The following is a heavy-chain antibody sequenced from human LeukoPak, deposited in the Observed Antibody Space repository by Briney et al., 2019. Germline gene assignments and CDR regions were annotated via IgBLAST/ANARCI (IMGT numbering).Heavy chain of an antibody. CDR3: ARVMVRGLSSPNWFDP. V-gene: IGHV4-61*02. D-gene: IGHD3-10*01. J-gene: IGHJ5*02. CDR1: GGSISSGSYY. Sequence: SQTLSLTCTVSGGSISSGSYYWSWVRQPGGRGLEWLGRIYTSGSTNYNPSLKSRVTISVDTSKNQFSLKLSSVTAADTAVYYCARVMVRGLSSPNWFDPWGQGTLVTVSS. CDR2: IYTSGST.